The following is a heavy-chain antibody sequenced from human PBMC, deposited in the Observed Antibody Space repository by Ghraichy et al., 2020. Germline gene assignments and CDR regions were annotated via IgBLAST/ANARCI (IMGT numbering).Heavy chain of an antibody. D-gene: IGHD3/OR15-3a*01. V-gene: IGHV4-34*01. CDR2: INHSGST. CDR3: ARLDWGSDPYWYFDL. J-gene: IGHJ2*01. Sequence: SETLSLTCAVYGGSFSGYYWSWIRQPPGKGLEWIGEINHSGSTNYNPSLKSRVTISVDTSKNQFSLKLSSVTAADTAVYYCARLDWGSDPYWYFDLWGRGTLVTVSS. CDR1: GGSFSGYY.